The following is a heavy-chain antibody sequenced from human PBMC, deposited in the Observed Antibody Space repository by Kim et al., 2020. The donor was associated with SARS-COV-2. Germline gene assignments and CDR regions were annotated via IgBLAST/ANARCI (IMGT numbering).Heavy chain of an antibody. V-gene: IGHV3-48*02. Sequence: GGSLRLSCATSGFSFSAYDMNWVRQAPGKGLEWLSFITKNSKTIFYADSVKGRFTISRDNANNSLYLQMNSLRDEETAVYYCVRDCLGGAFDIWGQRT. CDR2: ITKNSKTI. CDR3: VRDCLGGAFDI. CDR1: GFSFSAYD. D-gene: IGHD3-16*01. J-gene: IGHJ3*02.